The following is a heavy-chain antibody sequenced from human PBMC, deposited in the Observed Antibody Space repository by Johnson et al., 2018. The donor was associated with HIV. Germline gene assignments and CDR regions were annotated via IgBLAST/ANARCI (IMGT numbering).Heavy chain of an antibody. J-gene: IGHJ3*02. CDR3: AKDYTAMVSSDAFDI. CDR1: GFTFDDYT. V-gene: IGHV3-43*01. D-gene: IGHD5-18*01. CDR2: ISWDGGST. Sequence: VQVVESGGVVVQPGGSLRLSCAASGFTFDDYTMHWVRQAPGKGLEWVSLISWDGGSTYYADSVKGRFTISRDNSNNSLYLQMNSLRTEDTALYYCAKDYTAMVSSDAFDIWGQGTMVTVSS.